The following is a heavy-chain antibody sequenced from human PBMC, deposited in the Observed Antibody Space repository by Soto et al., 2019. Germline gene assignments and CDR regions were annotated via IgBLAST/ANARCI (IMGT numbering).Heavy chain of an antibody. J-gene: IGHJ1*01. CDR2: ISAYNVNT. Sequence: QVQLVQSGAEVKKPGASVKVSCKASGYTFTSYGISWVRQAPGQGLEWMGWISAYNVNTNYAQKLQGRVTMTTDTSXXTAYMELRSLRSDDTAVYYCARSGPTAGTTKYFQHWGQGTLVTVSS. CDR1: GYTFTSYG. V-gene: IGHV1-18*01. CDR3: ARSGPTAGTTKYFQH. D-gene: IGHD1-1*01.